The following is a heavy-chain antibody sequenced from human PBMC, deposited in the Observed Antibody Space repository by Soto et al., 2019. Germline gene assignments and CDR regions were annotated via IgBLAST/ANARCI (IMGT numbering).Heavy chain of an antibody. J-gene: IGHJ3*02. Sequence: XXVKVSCRASGFTFSRYYMHWIRHAPGQGLEWMGIINPSGASTNYAQKFQGRVTLTRDTSTSTAYMELSSLRYEDTAVYYCARLYDYGDPDAFDIWGQGTMVTVSS. D-gene: IGHD4-17*01. CDR2: INPSGAST. CDR1: GFTFSRYY. V-gene: IGHV1-46*01. CDR3: ARLYDYGDPDAFDI.